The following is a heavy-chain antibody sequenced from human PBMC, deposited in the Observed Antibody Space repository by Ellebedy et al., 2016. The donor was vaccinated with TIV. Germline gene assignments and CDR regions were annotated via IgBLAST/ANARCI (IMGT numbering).Heavy chain of an antibody. D-gene: IGHD2-2*02. Sequence: GESLKISCAASGFTFSSYGMHWVRQAPGKGLEWVAVIWYDGSNKYYADSVKGRFTISRDNSKNTLYLQMNSLRAEDTAVYYCARDKEDIVVVPAAIRYYYYYGMDVWGQGTTVTVSS. CDR3: ARDKEDIVVVPAAIRYYYYYGMDV. CDR2: IWYDGSNK. CDR1: GFTFSSYG. V-gene: IGHV3-33*01. J-gene: IGHJ6*02.